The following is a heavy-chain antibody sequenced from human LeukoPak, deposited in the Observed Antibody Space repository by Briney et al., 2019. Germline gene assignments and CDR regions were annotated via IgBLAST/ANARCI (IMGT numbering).Heavy chain of an antibody. D-gene: IGHD6-19*01. Sequence: SSETLSLTCTVAGGSISSYYGRWIRQPRGKGVGGGGYLYYSGRTNSNPSLNRRVPISVDPSKNQFSLQLRSVTAADTAVYYCARQWPTYYYRMDVWGQGTTVPVSS. CDR1: GGSISSYY. CDR2: LYYSGRT. V-gene: IGHV4-59*13. J-gene: IGHJ6*02. CDR3: ARQWPTYYYRMDV.